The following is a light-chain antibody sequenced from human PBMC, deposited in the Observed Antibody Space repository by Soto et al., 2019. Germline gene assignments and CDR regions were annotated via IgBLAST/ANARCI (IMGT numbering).Light chain of an antibody. V-gene: IGKV1-27*01. CDR1: QGIGNS. CDR3: QKYNSVPAT. CDR2: SAS. J-gene: IGKJ5*01. Sequence: DIQMTQSPPSLSASVGDRVTITCRASQGIGNSLAWYQQKPGTGPKLLIYSASTLQSGAPSRFSGSGSATDFTLTISSLQPEAVAPYYCQKYNSVPATFGQGTRLEIK.